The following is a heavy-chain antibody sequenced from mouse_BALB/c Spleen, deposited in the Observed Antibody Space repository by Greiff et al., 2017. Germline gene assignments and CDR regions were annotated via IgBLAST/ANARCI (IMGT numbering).Heavy chain of an antibody. Sequence: QVQLKESGPGLVAPSQSLSITCTVSGFSLTSYGVHWVRQPPGKGLEWLGVIWAGGSTNYNSALMSRLSISKDNSKSQVFLKMNSLQTDDTAMYYCARDRSYGDAMDYWGQGTSVTVSS. CDR1: GFSLTSYG. J-gene: IGHJ4*01. CDR3: ARDRSYGDAMDY. V-gene: IGHV2-9*02. CDR2: IWAGGST. D-gene: IGHD1-1*01.